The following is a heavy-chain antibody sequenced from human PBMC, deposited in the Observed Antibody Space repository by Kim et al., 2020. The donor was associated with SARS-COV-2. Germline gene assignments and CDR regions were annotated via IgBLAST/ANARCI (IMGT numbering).Heavy chain of an antibody. J-gene: IGHJ4*02. V-gene: IGHV3-33*01. D-gene: IGHD3-22*01. Sequence: GGSLRLSCAASGFTFSSYGMHWVRQAPGKGLEWVAVIWYDGSNKYYADSVKGRFTISRDNSKNTLYLQMNSLRAEDTAVYYCARDRYYYDSRAYYPPHFPLDYWGQGTLVTVSS. CDR1: GFTFSSYG. CDR3: ARDRYYYDSRAYYPPHFPLDY. CDR2: IWYDGSNK.